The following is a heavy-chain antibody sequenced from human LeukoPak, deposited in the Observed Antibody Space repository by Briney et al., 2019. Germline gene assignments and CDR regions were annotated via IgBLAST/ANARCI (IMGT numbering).Heavy chain of an antibody. CDR1: GFTFSNYA. CDR3: AKELLIAAAFDY. V-gene: IGHV3-30*04. J-gene: IGHJ4*02. D-gene: IGHD6-13*01. CDR2: ISYDGSNQ. Sequence: QAGGSLRLSCAASGFTFSNYAMHWVRQAPGKGLEWVAVISYDGSNQYYADSVMGRFTISRDNSKNTLYLQMNSLRAEDTAVYYCAKELLIAAAFDYWGQGTLVTVSS.